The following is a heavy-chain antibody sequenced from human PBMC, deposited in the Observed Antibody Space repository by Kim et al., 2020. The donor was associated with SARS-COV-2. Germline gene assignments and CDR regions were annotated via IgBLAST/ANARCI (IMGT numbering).Heavy chain of an antibody. CDR3: ARASSGYDPLCYMDV. Sequence: ASVKVSCKASGYTFTGYYMHWVRQAPGQGLEWMGWINPNSGGTNYAQKFQGRVTMTRDTSISTAYMELSRLRSDDTAVYYCARASSGYDPLCYMDVWGKGTTVTVSS. CDR2: INPNSGGT. D-gene: IGHD5-12*01. J-gene: IGHJ6*03. V-gene: IGHV1-2*02. CDR1: GYTFTGYY.